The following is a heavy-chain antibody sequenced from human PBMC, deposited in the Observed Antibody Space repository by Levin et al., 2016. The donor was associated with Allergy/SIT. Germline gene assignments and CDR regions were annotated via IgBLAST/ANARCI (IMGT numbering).Heavy chain of an antibody. CDR3: ARGSGYYSLRDY. Sequence: SETLSLTCAVYGGSFSGYYWSWIRQPPGKGLEWIGEINHSGSTNYNPSLKSRVTISVDTSKNQFSLKLSSVTAADTAVYYCARGSGYYSLRDYWGQGTLVTVSS. D-gene: IGHD3-22*01. CDR1: GGSFSGYY. V-gene: IGHV4-34*01. CDR2: INHSGST. J-gene: IGHJ4*02.